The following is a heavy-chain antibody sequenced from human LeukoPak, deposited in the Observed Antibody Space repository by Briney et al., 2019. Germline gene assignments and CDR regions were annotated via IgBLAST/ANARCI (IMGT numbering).Heavy chain of an antibody. CDR2: INHSGTI. V-gene: IGHV4-39*01. D-gene: IGHD3-10*01. Sequence: SETLSLTCIVSGDSITNTDFFWGWIRQPPGKGLEWIANINHSGTIYYNPSLKSRVTMSRDTSKNQFSLKVTTVTAADTAVYYCARLDGSLPHISGSYPDFWGQGILVTVSS. J-gene: IGHJ4*02. CDR1: GDSITNTDFF. CDR3: ARLDGSLPHISGSYPDF.